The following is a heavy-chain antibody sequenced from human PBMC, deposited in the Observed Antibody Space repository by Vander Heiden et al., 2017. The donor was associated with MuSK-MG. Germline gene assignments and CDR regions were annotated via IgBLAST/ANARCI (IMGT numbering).Heavy chain of an antibody. D-gene: IGHD6-13*01. CDR2: VSTGGGST. CDR3: AKRVAEASYYFDY. Sequence: EVQLLESGGGLVQPGGSLRLSCVASGFTFNNFAMAWVRPAPGKGLEWVSGVSTGGGSTYYADSVRGRFTISRDNSKNTLYLQMSSLRTEDTAIYYCAKRVAEASYYFDYWGQGTLVTVSS. CDR1: GFTFNNFA. V-gene: IGHV3-23*01. J-gene: IGHJ4*02.